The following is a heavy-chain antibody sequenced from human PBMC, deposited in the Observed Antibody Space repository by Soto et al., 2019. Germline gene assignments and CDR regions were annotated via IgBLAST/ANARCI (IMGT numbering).Heavy chain of an antibody. CDR3: AKEMSEWELEGMDV. CDR1: GFTFRSFG. Sequence: QVQLVESGGGVVQPGGSLRLSCAASGFTFRSFGMHWVRQAPGMGREWVAVISSDGSYQNYADSVRGRFTISRDNSKNTVYMQMNSLRADDRGVYYCAKEMSEWELEGMDVWGQGTTVIVSS. CDR2: ISSDGSYQ. D-gene: IGHD1-26*01. V-gene: IGHV3-30*18. J-gene: IGHJ6*02.